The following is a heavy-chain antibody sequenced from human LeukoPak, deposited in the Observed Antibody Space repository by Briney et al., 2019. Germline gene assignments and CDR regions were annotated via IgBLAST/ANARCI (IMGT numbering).Heavy chain of an antibody. D-gene: IGHD1-26*01. CDR2: ISSNATYK. V-gene: IGHV3-21*06. Sequence: PGXXLRLSCAASGFTFSLYSMNWVRQAPGKGLEWVSSISSNATYKYYADSVRGRFTISRDNAKNLLYLQMDSLRVEDTAVYYCATISGSYPGWDYWGQGTLVTVSS. J-gene: IGHJ4*02. CDR3: ATISGSYPGWDY. CDR1: GFTFSLYS.